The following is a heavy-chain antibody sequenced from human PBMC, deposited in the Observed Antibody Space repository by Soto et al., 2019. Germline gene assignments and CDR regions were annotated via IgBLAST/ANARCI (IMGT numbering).Heavy chain of an antibody. D-gene: IGHD2-21*02. CDR1: GGSISSGGYY. CDR2: IHYSGSV. CDR3: AREDDGGDRDYYGLDV. J-gene: IGHJ6*02. V-gene: IGHV4-30-4*08. Sequence: PSETLSLTCTVSGGSISSGGYYWSWIRQHPGKGLEWIGYIHYSGSVLYNPSLKSRVSISVDTSKNQFSLKLSSVTAADTAVYFCAREDDGGDRDYYGLDVWGQGTTVTVSS.